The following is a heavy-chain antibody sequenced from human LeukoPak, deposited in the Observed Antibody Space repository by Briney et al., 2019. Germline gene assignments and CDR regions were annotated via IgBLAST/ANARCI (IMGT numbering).Heavy chain of an antibody. J-gene: IGHJ4*02. CDR3: ARGYCSGGSCQGFDY. D-gene: IGHD2-15*01. Sequence: GSSVKVSCKASGGTFSIYAISWGRQAPGQGLEWMGGIIPIFGTANYAQKFQGRVTITADESTSTAYMELSSLRSEDTAVYYCARGYCSGGSCQGFDYWGQGTLVTVSS. CDR2: IIPIFGTA. V-gene: IGHV1-69*01. CDR1: GGTFSIYA.